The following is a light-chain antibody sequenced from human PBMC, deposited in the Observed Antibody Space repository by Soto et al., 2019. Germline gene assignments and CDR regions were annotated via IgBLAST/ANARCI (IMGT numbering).Light chain of an antibody. CDR2: GPS. J-gene: IGKJ1*01. CDR3: HQYATSPQT. CDR1: QTVPRNY. V-gene: IGKV3-20*01. Sequence: EIVLTQSTVTLSLSPGDRATLSCRASQTVPRNYLAWYQQKPGQTPRLLIYGPSSMATGIPDRFSGSGSGTDFTLTINRLEPEDFAVYYCHQYATSPQTFGQGTKVEIK.